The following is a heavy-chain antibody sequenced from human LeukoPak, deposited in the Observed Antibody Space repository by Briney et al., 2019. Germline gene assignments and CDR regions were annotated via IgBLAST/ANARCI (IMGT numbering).Heavy chain of an antibody. CDR3: ARREEYYDSSGPDAFDI. Sequence: GASVKVSCKAPGGTFSSYAISWVRQAPGQGLEWMGGIIPIFSTANYAQKFQGRVTITADESTSTAYMELSSLRSEDTAVYYCARREEYYDSSGPDAFDIWGQGTMVTVSS. CDR1: GGTFSSYA. J-gene: IGHJ3*02. CDR2: IIPIFSTA. V-gene: IGHV1-69*13. D-gene: IGHD3-22*01.